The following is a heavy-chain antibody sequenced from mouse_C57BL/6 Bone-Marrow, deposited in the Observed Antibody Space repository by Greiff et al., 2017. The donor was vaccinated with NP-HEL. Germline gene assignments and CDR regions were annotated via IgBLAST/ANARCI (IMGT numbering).Heavy chain of an antibody. CDR1: GYTFTSYG. V-gene: IGHV1-81*01. J-gene: IGHJ2*01. Sequence: VKLQESGAELARPGASVKLSCKASGYTFTSYGISWVKQRTGQGLEWIGEIYPRSGNTYYNEKFKGKATLTADKSSSTAYMELRSLTSEDSAVYFCARLPVITTVVPWGQGTTLTVSS. D-gene: IGHD1-1*01. CDR3: ARLPVITTVVP. CDR2: IYPRSGNT.